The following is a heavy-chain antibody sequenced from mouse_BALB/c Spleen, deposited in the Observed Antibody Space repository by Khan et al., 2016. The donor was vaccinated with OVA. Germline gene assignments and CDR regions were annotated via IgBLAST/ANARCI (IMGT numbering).Heavy chain of an antibody. D-gene: IGHD1-1*01. CDR1: GYSFTTYY. CDR3: TRHGSTSWFAY. CDR2: IDPFNGVA. J-gene: IGHJ3*01. V-gene: IGHV1-31*01. Sequence: EVELVESGPELMKPGTSVKISCKASGYSFTTYYIHWVKQSHVKNLEWIGYIDPFNGVASQNQKFKDKATLTVDKSSNTAYLHLSSLTSEDSAVYYCTRHGSTSWFAYWGQGTLVTVSA.